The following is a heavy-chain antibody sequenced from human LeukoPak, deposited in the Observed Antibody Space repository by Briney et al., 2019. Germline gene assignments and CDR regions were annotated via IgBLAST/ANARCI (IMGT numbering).Heavy chain of an antibody. Sequence: PGGSLRLSCAGSGFTFSSYWMHWVRQAPGKGLVWVSRISGDGSGTTYADSVKGRFTISRDNAKNTLYLQMNSLRAEDTAVYYCAITPRLDYWGQGTLVTVSS. D-gene: IGHD1-14*01. CDR3: AITPRLDY. J-gene: IGHJ4*02. CDR1: GFTFSSYW. V-gene: IGHV3-74*01. CDR2: ISGDGSGT.